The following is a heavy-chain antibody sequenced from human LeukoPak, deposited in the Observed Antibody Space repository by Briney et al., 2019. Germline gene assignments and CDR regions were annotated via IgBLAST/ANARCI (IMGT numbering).Heavy chain of an antibody. CDR3: ARGFDSKPTYFDY. CDR2: IYYSGST. D-gene: IGHD5-12*01. J-gene: IGHJ4*02. V-gene: IGHV4-59*01. Sequence: SETLSLSCTVSGGSISNYYWNWLRQPPGKGLEWIGYIYYSGSTKYNPSLKSRVTMSLDTSKKQFSLRLTSVTAADTAVYYCARGFDSKPTYFDYWGLGTLVTVSS. CDR1: GGSISNYY.